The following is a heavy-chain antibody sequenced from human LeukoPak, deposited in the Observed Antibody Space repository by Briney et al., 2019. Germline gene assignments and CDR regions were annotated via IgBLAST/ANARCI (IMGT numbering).Heavy chain of an antibody. D-gene: IGHD3-3*01. CDR3: ARDRITIFGVVIVNDAFDI. J-gene: IGHJ3*02. CDR2: ISGSGGST. CDR1: GFTFSSYA. Sequence: PGGSLRLSCAASGFTFSSYAMSWVRQAPGKGLEWVSAISGSGGSTYYADSVKGRFTISRDNSKNTLYLQMNSLRAEDTAVYYCARDRITIFGVVIVNDAFDIWGQGTMVTVSS. V-gene: IGHV3-23*01.